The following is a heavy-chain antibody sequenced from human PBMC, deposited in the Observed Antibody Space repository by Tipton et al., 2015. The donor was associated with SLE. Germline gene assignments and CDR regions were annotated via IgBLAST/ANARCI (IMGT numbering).Heavy chain of an antibody. CDR2: INHSGST. Sequence: TLSLTCAVYGGSFSGYYWSWIRQPPGKGLEWIGEINHSGSTNYNPSLKSRVTISVDTSKNQFSLKLSSVTAADTAVYYCARVERGITTFDYWGQGTLGTASS. J-gene: IGHJ4*02. D-gene: IGHD7-27*01. V-gene: IGHV4-34*01. CDR3: ARVERGITTFDY. CDR1: GGSFSGYY.